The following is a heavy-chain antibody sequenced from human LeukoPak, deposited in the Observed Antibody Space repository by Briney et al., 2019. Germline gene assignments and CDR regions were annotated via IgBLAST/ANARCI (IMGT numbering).Heavy chain of an antibody. J-gene: IGHJ4*02. Sequence: ASVKVSCKASGYTFTGYYMHWVRQAPRQGLEWMGWINPNSGGTNYAQKFQGRVTMTRDTSISTAYMELSRLRSDDTAVYYCASTHHSSGWDFDYWGQGTLVTVSS. CDR1: GYTFTGYY. CDR3: ASTHHSSGWDFDY. V-gene: IGHV1-2*02. CDR2: INPNSGGT. D-gene: IGHD6-19*01.